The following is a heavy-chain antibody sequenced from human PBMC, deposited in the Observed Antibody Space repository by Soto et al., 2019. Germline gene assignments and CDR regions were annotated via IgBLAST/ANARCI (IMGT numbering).Heavy chain of an antibody. CDR1: GGSISSYY. CDR2: IYYSGST. V-gene: IGHV4-59*01. D-gene: IGHD3-10*01. Sequence: YETLSLTCTVSGGSISSYYWSWIRQPPGKGLEWIGYIYYSGSTNYNPSLKSRVTISVDTSKNQFSLKLSSVTAADTAVYYCARLAMVRGVDYYYYGMDVWGQGTTVTVSS. CDR3: ARLAMVRGVDYYYYGMDV. J-gene: IGHJ6*02.